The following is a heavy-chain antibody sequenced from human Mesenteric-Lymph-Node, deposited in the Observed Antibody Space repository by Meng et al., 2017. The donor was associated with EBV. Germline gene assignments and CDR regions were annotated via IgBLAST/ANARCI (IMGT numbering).Heavy chain of an antibody. Sequence: QVQLQQSGPGLVKPSQTLXXTCVISGDSVSSSSAAWTWIRQSPSRGLEWLGRTYYRSKWYNDYAVFVKSRITINPDTSKNQFSLQLNPVTPEDTAVYYCARGATSVFDLWGRGTLGTVSS. V-gene: IGHV6-1*01. CDR2: TYYRSKWYN. CDR3: ARGATSVFDL. J-gene: IGHJ2*01. CDR1: GDSVSSSSAA.